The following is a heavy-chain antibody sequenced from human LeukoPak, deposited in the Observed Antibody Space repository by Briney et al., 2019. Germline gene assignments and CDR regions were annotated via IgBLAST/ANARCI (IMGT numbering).Heavy chain of an antibody. CDR3: ARREITIGCFDL. CDR2: MNSDGSST. J-gene: IGHJ2*01. D-gene: IGHD3-3*01. V-gene: IGHV3-74*01. Sequence: GGSLRLSCAASGFTFSSYWMHWVRQVPGKGLVWVSRMNSDGSSTGHADSVKGRFTISRDNAKNTLYLQMNSLRAEGTAVYYCARREITIGCFDLWGRGTLVTVSS. CDR1: GFTFSSYW.